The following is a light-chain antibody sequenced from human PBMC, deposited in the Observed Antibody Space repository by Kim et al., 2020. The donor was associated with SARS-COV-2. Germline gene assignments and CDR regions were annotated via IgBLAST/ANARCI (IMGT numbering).Light chain of an antibody. CDR1: QSVSSN. CDR3: QQYNNWPFT. V-gene: IGKV3D-15*01. J-gene: IGKJ3*01. CDR2: GAS. Sequence: EIVMTQSPATLSVSPGERATLSCRASQSVSSNLAWYQQKPGQAPRLLIYGASISATGIPARFSGSGSGTEFTLTISSLQSEDFAVYYCQQYNNWPFTFGPGTKVDIK.